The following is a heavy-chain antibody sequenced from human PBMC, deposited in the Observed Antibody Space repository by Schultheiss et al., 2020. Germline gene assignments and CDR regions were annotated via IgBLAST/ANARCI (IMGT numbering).Heavy chain of an antibody. Sequence: SETLSLTCAVYGGSFSGYYWSWIRQPPGKGLEWIGEINHSGSTNYNPSLKSRVTISVDTSKNQFSLKLSSVTAADTAVYYCARTTAMVIGNAFDIWGQGTTVTVSS. J-gene: IGHJ3*02. CDR3: ARTTAMVIGNAFDI. D-gene: IGHD5-18*01. CDR2: INHSGST. CDR1: GGSFSGYY. V-gene: IGHV4-34*01.